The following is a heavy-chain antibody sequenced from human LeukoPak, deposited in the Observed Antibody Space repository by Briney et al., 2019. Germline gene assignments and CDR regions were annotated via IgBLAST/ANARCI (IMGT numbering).Heavy chain of an antibody. V-gene: IGHV1-2*02. J-gene: IGHJ4*02. Sequence: ASVKVSCKASGYTFTDYYMHWVRQAPGQGLEWMGWINPNSGGTNYAQKFQGRVTMTRDTSINTAYMELNRLRSDDTAVYYCATAGGTEPVDYWGQGTLVTVSS. D-gene: IGHD1-7*01. CDR2: INPNSGGT. CDR1: GYTFTDYY. CDR3: ATAGGTEPVDY.